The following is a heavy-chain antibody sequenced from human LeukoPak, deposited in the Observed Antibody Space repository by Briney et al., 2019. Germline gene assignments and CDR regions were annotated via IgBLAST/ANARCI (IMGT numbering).Heavy chain of an antibody. V-gene: IGHV3-48*03. D-gene: IGHD3-10*01. J-gene: IGHJ4*02. CDR3: AAPVWVRVDY. CDR1: GFTFSSYE. CDR2: ISSSGSTV. Sequence: GGSLRLSCAASGFTFSSYEMNWVRQAPGKGPEWVSYISSSGSTVYYADSVKGRFTISRDNAKNSLYLQMNSLRAEDTAVYYCAAPVWVRVDYWGQGTPVTVSS.